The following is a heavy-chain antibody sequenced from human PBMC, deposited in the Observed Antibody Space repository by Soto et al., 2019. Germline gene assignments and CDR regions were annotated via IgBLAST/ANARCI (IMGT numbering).Heavy chain of an antibody. CDR3: ASRVPRRSYLGVFDY. Sequence: SETLSLTCPVSGGSIKNHDLSWIRQPPGKGLEWIGYIYNSGSTYYNPALKSRVAMSMDTSKNQFSLNLTSMTAADTAIYYCASRVPRRSYLGVFDYWGHGTLVTVSS. CDR1: GGSIKNHD. J-gene: IGHJ4*01. D-gene: IGHD1-26*01. CDR2: IYNSGST. V-gene: IGHV4-59*11.